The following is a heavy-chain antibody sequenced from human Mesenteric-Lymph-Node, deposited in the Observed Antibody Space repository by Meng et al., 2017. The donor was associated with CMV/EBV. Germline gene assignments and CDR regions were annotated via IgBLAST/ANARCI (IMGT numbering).Heavy chain of an antibody. CDR1: GFTFSSYS. CDR3: ATRDRDTAMIIPPY. V-gene: IGHV3-23*01. J-gene: IGHJ4*02. CDR2: ISGIGGTT. Sequence: ASGFTFSSYSMNWVRQAPGKGLEWVSTISGIGGTTHYTDSVKGRFTISRDNSNHTLYLQMDSLRADDTALYYCATRDRDTAMIIPPYWGRGTLVTVSS. D-gene: IGHD5-18*01.